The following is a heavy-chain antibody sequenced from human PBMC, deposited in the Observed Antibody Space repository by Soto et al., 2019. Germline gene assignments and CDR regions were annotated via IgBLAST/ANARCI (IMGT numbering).Heavy chain of an antibody. CDR1: GFTFSSYS. Sequence: GGSLRLSCAASGFTFSSYSMNWVRQAPGKGLEWVSSISSSSSYIYYADSVKGRFTISRDNAKNSLYLQMNILRAEDTAVYYCAREDSGSVADRDIWGQGTMVTVSS. V-gene: IGHV3-21*01. CDR3: AREDSGSVADRDI. J-gene: IGHJ4*02. D-gene: IGHD6-19*01. CDR2: ISSSSSYI.